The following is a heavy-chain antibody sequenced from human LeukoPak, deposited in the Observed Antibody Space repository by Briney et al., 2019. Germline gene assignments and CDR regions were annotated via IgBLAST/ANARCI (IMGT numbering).Heavy chain of an antibody. CDR2: ISSSSSYI. V-gene: IGHV3-21*01. J-gene: IGHJ6*03. D-gene: IGHD3-10*01. Sequence: GGSLRLSCAASGFTFSSYSMNWVRQAPGKGLEWVSSISSSSSYIYYADSVKGRFTISRDNSKNTLYLQMNSLRAEDTAVYYCAKGGLESHPYYMDVWGKGTTVTVSS. CDR1: GFTFSSYS. CDR3: AKGGLESHPYYMDV.